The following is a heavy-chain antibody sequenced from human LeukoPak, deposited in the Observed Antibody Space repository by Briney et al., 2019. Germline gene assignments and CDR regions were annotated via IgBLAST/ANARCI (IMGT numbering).Heavy chain of an antibody. V-gene: IGHV4-59*08. D-gene: IGHD6-19*01. Sequence: PSGTLSLTCTVSGGSISSYYWSWIRQPPGKGLEWIGYIYYSGSTNYNPSLKSRVTISVDTSKNQFSLKLSSVTAADTAVYYCARHKRAGRYSSGWYHFDYWGQGTLVTVSS. CDR2: IYYSGST. J-gene: IGHJ4*02. CDR1: GGSISSYY. CDR3: ARHKRAGRYSSGWYHFDY.